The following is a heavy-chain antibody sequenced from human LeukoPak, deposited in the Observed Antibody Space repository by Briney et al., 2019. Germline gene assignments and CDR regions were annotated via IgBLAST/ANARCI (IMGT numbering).Heavy chain of an antibody. CDR2: IIPIFGTA. CDR3: ARDLRYSSGWSASGMDV. V-gene: IGHV1-69*06. D-gene: IGHD6-19*01. CDR1: GGTFSSYA. Sequence: GSSVKVSCKASGGTFSSYAISWVRQAPGQGLEWMGGIIPIFGTANYAQMFQGRVTITADKSTSTAYMELSSLRSEDTAVYYCARDLRYSSGWSASGMDVWGKGTTVTISS. J-gene: IGHJ6*03.